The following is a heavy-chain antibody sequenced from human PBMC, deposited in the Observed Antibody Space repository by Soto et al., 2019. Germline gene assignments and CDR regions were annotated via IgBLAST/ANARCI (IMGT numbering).Heavy chain of an antibody. V-gene: IGHV1-69*13. D-gene: IGHD1-26*01. CDR3: ASESGSYDY. CDR2: IIPIFGTA. CDR1: GGTFSSYA. Sequence: CSVKVSCQASGGTFSSYAISWVRQAPGQGLEGMGGIIPIFGTANYAQKFHGRVTITADESTRTANLEPSSLRSEYTVGYYYASESGSYDYWGQGTLVTVSS. J-gene: IGHJ4*02.